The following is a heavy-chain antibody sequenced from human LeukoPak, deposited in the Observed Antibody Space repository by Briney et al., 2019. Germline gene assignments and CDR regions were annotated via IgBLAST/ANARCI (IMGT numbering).Heavy chain of an antibody. D-gene: IGHD3-22*01. CDR3: TRGSIAYYYMDV. J-gene: IGHJ6*03. CDR1: DDSISSGSYY. CDR2: IYASGST. Sequence: SQTLSLTCTVSDDSISSGSYYWSWIRQPAGKGLEWIGRIYASGSTNYNPSLKSRVTISVDTSKNQFSLKLSSVTATDTAVYYCTRGSIAYYYMDVWGKGTTVTISS. V-gene: IGHV4-61*02.